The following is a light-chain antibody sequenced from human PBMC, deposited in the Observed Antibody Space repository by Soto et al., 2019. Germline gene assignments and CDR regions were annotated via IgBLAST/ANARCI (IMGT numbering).Light chain of an antibody. V-gene: IGLV2-14*01. J-gene: IGLJ1*01. CDR3: SSYTTSNTRQIV. CDR2: DVS. CDR1: SSDVGGYNY. Sequence: QSVLTQPASVSGSPGQSITISCTGTSSDVGGYNYVSWYQQHPGKAPKFMIYDVSNRPSGVSNRFSGSKSGNTASLTISGIQAEDEADYYCSSYTTSNTRQIVFGTGTKVTVL.